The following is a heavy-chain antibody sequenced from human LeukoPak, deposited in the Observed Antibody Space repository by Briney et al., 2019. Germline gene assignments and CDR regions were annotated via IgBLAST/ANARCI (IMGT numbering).Heavy chain of an antibody. CDR1: GFTFTRYS. CDR2: ISVSSSYI. J-gene: IGHJ4*02. CDR3: ARDRDADGFDY. D-gene: IGHD5-24*01. V-gene: IGHV3-21*01. Sequence: GGSLRLSCAASGFTFTRYSMNWVRQAPGTGLEWVSSISVSSSYIYYADSVKGRFTISRDNAKNSLDPQMNSLRAEDTAVYYCARDRDADGFDYWGQGTLVTVSS.